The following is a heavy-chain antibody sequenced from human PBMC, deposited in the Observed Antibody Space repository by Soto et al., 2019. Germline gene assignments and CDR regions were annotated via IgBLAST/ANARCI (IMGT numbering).Heavy chain of an antibody. V-gene: IGHV4-4*07. CDR1: GGSVSNYY. J-gene: IGHJ4*02. CDR2: IYTNRIT. Sequence: SSETLSLTCTVSGGSVSNYYWSWIRQPAGKGLEWIGRIYTNRITNFSPSLKSRVTMSVDTSKNQVSLKLTSVTAADTAVYYCARAAAASDVYFDYWGQGTQVTVSS. D-gene: IGHD6-25*01. CDR3: ARAAAASDVYFDY.